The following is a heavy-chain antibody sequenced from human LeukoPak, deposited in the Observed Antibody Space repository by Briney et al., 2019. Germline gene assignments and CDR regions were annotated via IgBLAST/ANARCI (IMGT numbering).Heavy chain of an antibody. J-gene: IGHJ6*02. D-gene: IGHD1/OR15-1a*01. CDR2: MNKDGREK. V-gene: IGHV3-7*03. Sequence: GGSLRLSCAASGFTFSSPAMSWVRQAPGKGPEWVANMNKDGREKYYVDSVKGRFTISRDTAKNSLYLQMNNLRAEDTALYYCARNNDMDVWGQGTTVIVSS. CDR1: GFTFSSPA. CDR3: ARNNDMDV.